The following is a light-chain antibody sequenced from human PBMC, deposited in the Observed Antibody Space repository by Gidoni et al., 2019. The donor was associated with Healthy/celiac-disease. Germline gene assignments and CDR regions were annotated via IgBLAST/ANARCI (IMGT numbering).Light chain of an antibody. CDR3: QSYDSSLSGYV. Sequence: QSVLTQPPSVSGAPGPRVTISCTGSSSNIGGGYDVHWYQQLPGTAPKLLIYGNSNRPSGVPDRFSGSKSGTTASLAITGLQAEDEADYYCQSYDSSLSGYVFGTGTKVTVL. CDR2: GNS. J-gene: IGLJ1*01. V-gene: IGLV1-40*01. CDR1: SSNIGGGYD.